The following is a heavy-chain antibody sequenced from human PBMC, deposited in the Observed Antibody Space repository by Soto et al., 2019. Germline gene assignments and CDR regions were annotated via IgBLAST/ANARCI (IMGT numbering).Heavy chain of an antibody. D-gene: IGHD3-3*01. CDR2: ISSSSSYI. Sequence: GGSLRLSCAASGFTFSSYSMNWVRQAPGKGLEWVSSISSSSSYIYYADSVKGRFTISRDNAKNSLYLQMNSLRAEDTAVYYCARDPTDYDFWSGTNMDVWGQGTTVTVSS. CDR3: ARDPTDYDFWSGTNMDV. V-gene: IGHV3-21*01. J-gene: IGHJ6*02. CDR1: GFTFSSYS.